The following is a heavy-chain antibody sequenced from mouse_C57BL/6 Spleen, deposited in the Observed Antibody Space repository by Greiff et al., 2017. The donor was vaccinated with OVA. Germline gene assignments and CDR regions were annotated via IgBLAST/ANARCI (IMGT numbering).Heavy chain of an antibody. D-gene: IGHD1-2*01. CDR3: ASDYGAMDY. Sequence: EVQVVESGPGLVKPSQSLSLTCSVTGYSITSGYFRYLIRQLPGNQLEWVGFISYDGSNNYNPSLKNRNSITRDTSKNQFFLKLNSVTTEDTATYCCASDYGAMDYWGQGTSVTVSS. J-gene: IGHJ4*01. V-gene: IGHV3-6*01. CDR2: ISYDGSN. CDR1: GYSITSGYF.